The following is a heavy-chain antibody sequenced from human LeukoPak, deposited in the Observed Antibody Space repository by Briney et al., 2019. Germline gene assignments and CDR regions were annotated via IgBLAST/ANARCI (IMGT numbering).Heavy chain of an antibody. V-gene: IGHV1-18*01. D-gene: IGHD3-22*01. Sequence: ASVKLSCKASGYTFTRYGISWVRRAPRHGLEWMGWITGYNANAKYAQTPQGRVTMTTHIYTSTAQRDLRSLRFAAPAGFYCARVYYYDRRGHNWFDPWGQGTLVTVSS. CDR1: GYTFTRYG. CDR3: ARVYYYDRRGHNWFDP. CDR2: ITGYNANA. J-gene: IGHJ5*02.